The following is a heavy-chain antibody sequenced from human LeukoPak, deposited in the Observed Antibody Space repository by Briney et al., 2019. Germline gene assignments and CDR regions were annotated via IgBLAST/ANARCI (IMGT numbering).Heavy chain of an antibody. V-gene: IGHV4-59*01. CDR1: GGSISSDY. Sequence: SETLSLTCTVSGGSISSDYWSWIRQPPGKGLEWIGYIYYSGSTNYNPSLKSRVTISVDTSKNQFSLKLSSVTAADTAVYYCARASGYCSGGSCPSLYYYYGMDVWGQGTTVTVSS. CDR3: ARASGYCSGGSCPSLYYYYGMDV. D-gene: IGHD2-15*01. CDR2: IYYSGST. J-gene: IGHJ6*02.